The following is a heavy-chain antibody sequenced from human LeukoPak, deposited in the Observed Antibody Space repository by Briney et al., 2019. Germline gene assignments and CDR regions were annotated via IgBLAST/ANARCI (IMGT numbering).Heavy chain of an antibody. Sequence: ASVKVSCKASGYTLTACYIHWVRQAPGQGLEWMGWINPNSGGTDYAQKFQDRVTMTRDTSISTAYMEMSKLRSDDTAVYYCARGLGSSWYPYWGQGTLVTVSS. V-gene: IGHV1-2*02. CDR1: GYTLTACY. D-gene: IGHD6-13*01. CDR2: INPNSGGT. J-gene: IGHJ4*02. CDR3: ARGLGSSWYPY.